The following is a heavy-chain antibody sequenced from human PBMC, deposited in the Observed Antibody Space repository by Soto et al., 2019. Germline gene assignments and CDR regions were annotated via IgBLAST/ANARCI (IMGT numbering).Heavy chain of an antibody. CDR1: GFTFSSYA. J-gene: IGHJ6*02. Sequence: EVQLLESGGGLVQPGGSLRLSCAASGFTFSSYAMNWVRQAPGKGLEWVSAISGSGGSTYYADSVKGRFTISRDNFKKTLYLQMNSLRAEDTAVYYCAKARYNWNEVHSYYGMDVWGQGSTVTVSS. CDR2: ISGSGGST. D-gene: IGHD1-1*01. CDR3: AKARYNWNEVHSYYGMDV. V-gene: IGHV3-23*01.